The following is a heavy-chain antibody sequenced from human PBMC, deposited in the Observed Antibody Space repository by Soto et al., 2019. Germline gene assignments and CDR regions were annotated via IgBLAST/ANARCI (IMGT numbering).Heavy chain of an antibody. J-gene: IGHJ4*02. Sequence: ASVKVSCKASGYTFTGYFIHWVRQAPGQGLEWMGWINPDSGGTSYAQKFQGWVTMTRDTSITTAYMELSSLTSDDTAVYYCAKDKCSSSSCYRYFDYWGQGTLVTVS. CDR3: AKDKCSSSSCYRYFDY. CDR1: GYTFTGYF. D-gene: IGHD2-2*01. V-gene: IGHV1-2*04. CDR2: INPDSGGT.